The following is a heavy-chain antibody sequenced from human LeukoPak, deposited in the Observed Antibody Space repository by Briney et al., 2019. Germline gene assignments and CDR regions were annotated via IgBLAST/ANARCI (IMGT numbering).Heavy chain of an antibody. D-gene: IGHD3-3*01. V-gene: IGHV4-39*01. Sequence: SETLSLTCTVSGGSISSSSYYWGWIRQPPGKGLEWIGSIYYSGSTYYNPSLKSRVTISVDTSKNQFSLKLSSVTAGDTAVYYCARSGYSRYFDYWGQGTLVTVSS. J-gene: IGHJ4*02. CDR2: IYYSGST. CDR1: GGSISSSSYY. CDR3: ARSGYSRYFDY.